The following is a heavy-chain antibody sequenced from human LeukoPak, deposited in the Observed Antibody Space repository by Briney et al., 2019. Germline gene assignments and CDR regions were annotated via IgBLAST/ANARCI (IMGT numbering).Heavy chain of an antibody. CDR3: ARAPRTYDSSGYYPLY. CDR2: ISGSGGST. Sequence: GGSLRLSCAASGFTFSSYAMSWVRQAPGKGLEWVSAISGSGGSTYYADSVKGRFTISRDNAKNSLYLQMNSLRAEDTAVYYCARAPRTYDSSGYYPLYWGQGTLVTVSS. V-gene: IGHV3-23*01. CDR1: GFTFSSYA. D-gene: IGHD3-22*01. J-gene: IGHJ4*02.